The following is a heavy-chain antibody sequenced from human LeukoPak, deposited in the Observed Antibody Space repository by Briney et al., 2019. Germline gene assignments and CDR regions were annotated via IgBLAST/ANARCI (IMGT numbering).Heavy chain of an antibody. V-gene: IGHV4-30-4*01. CDR3: ARVLPLWFGDNPGWFDP. Sequence: PSETLSLTCTVSGGSISSGDYYWSWIRQPPGKGLEWIGYIYYSGSTYYNPSLKSRVTISVDTSKNQFSLKLSSVTAADTAVYYCARVLPLWFGDNPGWFDPWGQGTLVTVSS. CDR1: GGSISSGDYY. J-gene: IGHJ5*02. D-gene: IGHD3-10*01. CDR2: IYYSGST.